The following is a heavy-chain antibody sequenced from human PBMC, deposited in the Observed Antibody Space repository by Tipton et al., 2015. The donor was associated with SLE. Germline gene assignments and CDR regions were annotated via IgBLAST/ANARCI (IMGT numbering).Heavy chain of an antibody. V-gene: IGHV4-38-2*01. CDR3: ASSGPDWNDGEGYYYYYYMDV. CDR2: INHSGST. D-gene: IGHD1-1*01. CDR1: GYSISSGYY. J-gene: IGHJ6*03. Sequence: TLSLTCAVSGYSISSGYYWGWIRQPPGKGLEWIGEINHSGSTNYNPSLKSRVTISVDTSKNQFSLKLSSVTAADTAVYYCASSGPDWNDGEGYYYYYYMDVWGKGTTVTVSS.